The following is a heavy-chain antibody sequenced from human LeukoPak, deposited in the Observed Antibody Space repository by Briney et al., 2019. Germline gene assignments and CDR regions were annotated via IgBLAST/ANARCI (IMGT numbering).Heavy chain of an antibody. J-gene: IGHJ5*02. CDR1: GYTFTAYY. Sequence: ASVKVSCKTSGYTFTAYYMHWVRQAPGEGLEWMGWINPNSGGTKYAQNFQGRVTMTRDTSISTAFLELSSLRSDDTAVYYCARGSTRDSSGWYGPGKWFDPWGQGTLVTVSS. CDR3: ARGSTRDSSGWYGPGKWFDP. CDR2: INPNSGGT. V-gene: IGHV1-2*02. D-gene: IGHD6-19*01.